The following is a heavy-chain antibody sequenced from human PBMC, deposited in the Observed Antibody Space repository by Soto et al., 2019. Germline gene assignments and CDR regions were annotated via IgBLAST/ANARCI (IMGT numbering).Heavy chain of an antibody. J-gene: IGHJ6*02. D-gene: IGHD3-16*01. Sequence: QVQLQESGPGLVKPSETLSLTCTVSGGSVSSGSYYWSWIRQPPGKGLEWIGYIYYSGSTNYNPXXKIRVTISVDXXKXQXXLKLSSVTAADTAVYYCAGENMGVWGSAYYYGMDVWGQGTTVTVSS. CDR2: IYYSGST. V-gene: IGHV4-61*01. CDR1: GGSVSSGSYY. CDR3: AGENMGVWGSAYYYGMDV.